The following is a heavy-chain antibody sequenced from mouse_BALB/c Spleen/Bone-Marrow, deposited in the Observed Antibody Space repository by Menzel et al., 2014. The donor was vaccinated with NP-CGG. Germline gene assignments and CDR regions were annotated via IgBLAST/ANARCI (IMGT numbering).Heavy chain of an antibody. CDR2: INPYNGDT. CDR1: GYSFTGYF. D-gene: IGHD2-14*01. V-gene: IGHV1-20*02. CDR3: ARGDYRFDEGYFDC. J-gene: IGHJ2*02. Sequence: VQLKESGPELVKPGASAKISCKASGYSFTGYFMNWVMQSHGKSLEWIGRINPYNGDTFYNQKFKGKAILTVDKSSSTAHMELRSLASEDSAVYYCARGDYRFDEGYFDCWGQGTSLTVSS.